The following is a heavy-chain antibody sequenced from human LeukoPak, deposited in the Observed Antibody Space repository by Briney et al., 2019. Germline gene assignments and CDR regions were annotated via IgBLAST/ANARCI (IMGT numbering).Heavy chain of an antibody. CDR2: IYYSGST. CDR3: ARSYCSSTSCYAVGAFDI. CDR1: GGSISSSNYY. J-gene: IGHJ3*02. D-gene: IGHD2-2*01. V-gene: IGHV4-39*01. Sequence: SETLSLTCTVSGGSISSSNYYWGWIRQPPGKGLEWIGSIYYSGSTYYNPSLKSRVIISVDTSKKQFSLRLSSVTAADTAVYYCARSYCSSTSCYAVGAFDIWGQGTLVTVSS.